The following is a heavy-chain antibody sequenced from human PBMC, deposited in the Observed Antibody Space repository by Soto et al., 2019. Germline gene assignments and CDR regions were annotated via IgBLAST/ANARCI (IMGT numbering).Heavy chain of an antibody. CDR3: VKPRDGYGGYVHY. J-gene: IGHJ4*01. CDR2: IKEDGSAK. D-gene: IGHD5-12*01. Sequence: EVQLVESGGGLVQPGGSLRLSCAASGFTFSSYWMSWVRQTPGKGLEWVANIKEDGSAKYYVESVKGRFTISRDNAKNALYLQMNILRAEDTAVYYGVKPRDGYGGYVHYWGHGTLVIVSS. V-gene: IGHV3-7*05. CDR1: GFTFSSYW.